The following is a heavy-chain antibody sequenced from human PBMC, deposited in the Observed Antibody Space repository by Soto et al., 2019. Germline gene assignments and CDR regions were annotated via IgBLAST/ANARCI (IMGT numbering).Heavy chain of an antibody. D-gene: IGHD6-13*01. Sequence: GGSLRLSCAASGFTFSSYAMSWVRQAPGKGLEWVSAISGSGGSTYYADSVKGRFTISRDNSKNTLYLQMNSLRAEDTAVYYCAKEPRLYSSKENWFDPWGQGTLVTVSS. CDR3: AKEPRLYSSKENWFDP. CDR2: ISGSGGST. J-gene: IGHJ5*02. V-gene: IGHV3-23*01. CDR1: GFTFSSYA.